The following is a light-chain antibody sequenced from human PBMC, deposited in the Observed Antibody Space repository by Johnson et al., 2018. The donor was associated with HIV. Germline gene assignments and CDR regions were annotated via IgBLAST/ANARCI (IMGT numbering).Light chain of an antibody. CDR2: EDN. J-gene: IGLJ1*01. CDR3: GTWDSSLSAYV. CDR1: SSNIESYF. V-gene: IGLV1-51*02. Sequence: QPVLTQPPSVSAAPGQKVTISCSGSSSNIESYFVSWYQQLPGAAPTLLIYEDNKRPSGIPDRFSGPKSGTSATLGITGLQTGDAAGFYCGTWDSSLSAYVFGTGTKVTVL.